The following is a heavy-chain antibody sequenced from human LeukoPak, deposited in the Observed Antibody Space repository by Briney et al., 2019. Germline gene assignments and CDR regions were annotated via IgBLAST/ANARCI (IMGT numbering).Heavy chain of an antibody. CDR1: GYSFTTYW. Sequence: GESLRISCKGSGYSFTTYWTGWVRQMPGKGLEWVGIIYPGDSDTRYSPSFQGQVTISADKSISTAYLQWSSLKASDTAMYYCARVGADQLLGGLDIWGQGTMVTVSS. CDR2: IYPGDSDT. CDR3: ARVGADQLLGGLDI. V-gene: IGHV5-51*01. D-gene: IGHD2-2*01. J-gene: IGHJ3*02.